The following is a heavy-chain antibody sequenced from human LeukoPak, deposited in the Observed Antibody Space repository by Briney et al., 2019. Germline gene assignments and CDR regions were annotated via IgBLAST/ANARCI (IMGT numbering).Heavy chain of an antibody. V-gene: IGHV3-13*01. Sequence: GGSLRLSCAASGFTFSSYDMHWVRQATGKGLEWVSAIGTAGDTYYPGSVKGRFTISRENAKNSLYLQMNSLRAGDTAVYYCARVRGGYNSYYFDYWGQGTPVTVSS. CDR3: ARVRGGYNSYYFDY. CDR2: IGTAGDT. J-gene: IGHJ4*02. D-gene: IGHD5-24*01. CDR1: GFTFSSYD.